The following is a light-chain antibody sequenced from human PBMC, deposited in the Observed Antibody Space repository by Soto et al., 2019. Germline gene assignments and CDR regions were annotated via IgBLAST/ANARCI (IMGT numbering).Light chain of an antibody. CDR2: GAY. CDR3: QQRHMWPIT. Sequence: EVVLTQSPVTLSLSPGERATLSCRASRSFRGLLAWYQQKPGQAPRLLIYGAYNRATGIPPRFSGSGSGTDFTLTISILEPEDSAVYYCQQRHMWPITFGQGTRLEIK. J-gene: IGKJ5*01. CDR1: RSFRGL. V-gene: IGKV3-11*01.